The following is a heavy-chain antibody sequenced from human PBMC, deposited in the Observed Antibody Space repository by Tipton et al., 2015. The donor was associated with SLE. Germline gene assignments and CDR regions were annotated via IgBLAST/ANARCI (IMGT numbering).Heavy chain of an antibody. J-gene: IGHJ3*02. D-gene: IGHD4-17*01. V-gene: IGHV4-61*09. CDR2: VYGSGRT. CDR3: ATTVTTTASYGAFDI. Sequence: TLSLTCTVSGGTLSSVGDFWSWIRQPAGKELEWIGHVYGSGRTNYNPPLKSRVAISVDTTKNQFSLRLSSVTAADTAVYYCATTVTTTASYGAFDIWGQGTSVTVSS. CDR1: GGTLSSVGDF.